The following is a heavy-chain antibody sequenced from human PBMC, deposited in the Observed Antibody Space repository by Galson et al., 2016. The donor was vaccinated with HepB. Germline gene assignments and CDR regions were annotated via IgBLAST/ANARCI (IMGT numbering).Heavy chain of an antibody. Sequence: SVKVSCKAPGYTFTTSGISWVRQAPGQGLEWMGWISTYSGNTKYAQKFKGGLTLTTDSSTTTAYMELRSLRFDDTALYYCARDVQSRVDSWGQGTLVTVSS. CDR2: ISTYSGNT. V-gene: IGHV1-18*01. CDR1: GYTFTTSG. CDR3: ARDVQSRVDS. J-gene: IGHJ4*02.